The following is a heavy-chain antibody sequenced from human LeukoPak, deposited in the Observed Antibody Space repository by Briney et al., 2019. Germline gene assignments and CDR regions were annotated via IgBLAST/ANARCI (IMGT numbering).Heavy chain of an antibody. V-gene: IGHV3-66*01. CDR3: ARGSGRGPSHFDY. J-gene: IGHJ4*02. D-gene: IGHD3-10*01. Sequence: GGSLRLSCAASGFTFSSNYMSWVRQAPGKGLEWVSVIYSGGSTYYADSVKGRFTISRDNSKNTLYLQMNSLRAEDTAVYYCARGSGRGPSHFDYWGQGTLVTVSS. CDR2: IYSGGST. CDR1: GFTFSSNY.